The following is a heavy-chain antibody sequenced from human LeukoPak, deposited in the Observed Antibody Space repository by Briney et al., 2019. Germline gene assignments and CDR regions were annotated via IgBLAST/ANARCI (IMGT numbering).Heavy chain of an antibody. J-gene: IGHJ5*02. Sequence: GGSLRLSCAASGFTFSNYAMHWVRQAPGKGLECVAFISFDGSDKYYADSVKGRFTISRDNSKNTLYLQMTSLRADDTAVYYCASDQPGTYPLSSTWGQGPLVTVSS. CDR1: GFTFSNYA. CDR3: ASDQPGTYPLSST. CDR2: ISFDGSDK. D-gene: IGHD6-19*01. V-gene: IGHV3-30-3*01.